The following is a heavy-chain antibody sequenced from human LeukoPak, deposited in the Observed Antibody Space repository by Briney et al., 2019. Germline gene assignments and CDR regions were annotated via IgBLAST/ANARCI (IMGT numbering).Heavy chain of an antibody. CDR3: ARDAEGGTYRY. V-gene: IGHV3-7*04. J-gene: IGHJ4*02. CDR2: IKEDGSAK. Sequence: GGSLRLSCAASGFTFSASWMSWVRQAPGKGLEWVANIKEDGSAKYYVDSVTGRFTISRDNAKNSLFLQMNSLGAEDTAVYYCARDAEGGTYRYWGQGTLVTVSS. D-gene: IGHD1-26*01. CDR1: GFTFSASW.